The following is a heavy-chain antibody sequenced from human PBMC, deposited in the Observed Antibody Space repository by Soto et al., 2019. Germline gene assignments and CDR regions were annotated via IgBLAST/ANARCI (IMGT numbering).Heavy chain of an antibody. CDR1: GGSIKNRNYY. J-gene: IGHJ4*02. CDR3: AREERVYNSDSVGGY. V-gene: IGHV4-39*02. D-gene: IGHD3-16*01. Sequence: QLQLQESGPGLVKPSETLSLTCSVSGGSIKNRNYYWAWIRQPPGTGLEWIGSIYYLGSTQYSPSLKSRVTMSIDTSKNQFSLKLTSVTAADTAVYYCAREERVYNSDSVGGYWGQGTLVTVSS. CDR2: IYYLGST.